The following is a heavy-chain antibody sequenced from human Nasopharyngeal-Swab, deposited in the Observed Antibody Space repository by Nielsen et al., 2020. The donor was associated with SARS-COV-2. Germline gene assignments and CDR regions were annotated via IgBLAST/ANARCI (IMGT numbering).Heavy chain of an antibody. D-gene: IGHD6-19*01. CDR2: IWYDGSNK. V-gene: IGHV3-33*01. J-gene: IGHJ4*02. CDR1: GFTFSSYG. CDR3: ARDRSGWYLDY. Sequence: GESLKISYAASGFTFSSYGMHWVRQAPGKGLEWVAVIWYDGSNKYYADSVKGRFTISRDNSKNTLYLQMNSLRAEDTAVYYCARDRSGWYLDYWGQGTLVTVSS.